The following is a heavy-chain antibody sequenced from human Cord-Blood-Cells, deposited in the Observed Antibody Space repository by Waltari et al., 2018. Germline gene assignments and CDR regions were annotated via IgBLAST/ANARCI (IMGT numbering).Heavy chain of an antibody. CDR1: GFTFSSHS. V-gene: IGHV3-21*01. CDR2: ISSSSSYI. CDR3: ASGSSSRDAFDI. J-gene: IGHJ3*02. D-gene: IGHD3-10*01. Sequence: EVQLVESGGGLVKPGGSLRLSCAASGFTFSSHSMDWFRQAPGKGLEWVSSISSSSSYIYYADSVKGRFTISRDNAKNSLYLQMNSLRAEDTAVYYCASGSSSRDAFDIWGQGTMVTVSS.